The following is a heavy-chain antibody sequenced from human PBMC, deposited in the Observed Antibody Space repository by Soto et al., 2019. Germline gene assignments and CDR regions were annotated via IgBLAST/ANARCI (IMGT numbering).Heavy chain of an antibody. V-gene: IGHV5-51*01. Sequence: GESLKISCKASGYNFTNYWIGWVRQMPGKGLEWMGVIYPGDSDTRYGPSFEGQGTISADKSLTTAYLQWSSLRASDTGIYYCARMAVRGVITHFDFWGRGTPVTVSS. CDR2: IYPGDSDT. CDR1: GYNFTNYW. J-gene: IGHJ4*02. D-gene: IGHD3-10*01. CDR3: ARMAVRGVITHFDF.